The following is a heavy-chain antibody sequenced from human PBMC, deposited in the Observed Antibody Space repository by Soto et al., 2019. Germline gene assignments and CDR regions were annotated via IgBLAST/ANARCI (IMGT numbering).Heavy chain of an antibody. CDR3: ARDLRGTDYDMLMGGS. Sequence: QVHLRESGPGLVKPSGTLSLTCTVSGASVSSSSWWTWVRQPPGKGLEWIGEIYHVGSTRYNPSLKTRVTMSVDKKQNHFPRKLTSGTAADAAVYYCARDLRGTDYDMLMGGSWGPGARVIVSS. V-gene: IGHV4-4*02. D-gene: IGHD3-9*01. CDR2: IYHVGST. CDR1: GASVSSSSW. J-gene: IGHJ5*02.